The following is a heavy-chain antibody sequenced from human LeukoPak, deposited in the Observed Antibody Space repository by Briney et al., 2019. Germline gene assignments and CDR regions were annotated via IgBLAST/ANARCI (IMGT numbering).Heavy chain of an antibody. V-gene: IGHV3-7*01. CDR1: GCTFSNYW. D-gene: IGHD6-13*01. J-gene: IGHJ6*03. CDR3: ARDAAVQQLGYYYYYMDV. CDR2: IKLDGSEK. Sequence: GGSLRLSCAASGCTFSNYWMSWVRQAPGKWLEWVATIKLDGSEKHYVDYVKGRFNISRDNAENSLYLQMNSLRAEDTAVYYCARDAAVQQLGYYYYYMDVWGKGTTVTVSS.